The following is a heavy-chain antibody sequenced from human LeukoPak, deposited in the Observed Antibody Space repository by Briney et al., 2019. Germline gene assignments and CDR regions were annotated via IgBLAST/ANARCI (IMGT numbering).Heavy chain of an antibody. D-gene: IGHD3-22*01. CDR3: ATRGDYSDTSGNSYDALDI. J-gene: IGHJ3*02. CDR1: GGSCSAFF. CDR2: VGHSGSA. Sequence: SETLSLTCAVSGGSCSAFFWRWIRQPPGKGLEWIGDVGHSGSADYNPSLKSRVTVSADPSKTQFSLKLTSVTAADTAVYYCATRGDYSDTSGNSYDALDIWGQGTMVTVSS. V-gene: IGHV4-34*01.